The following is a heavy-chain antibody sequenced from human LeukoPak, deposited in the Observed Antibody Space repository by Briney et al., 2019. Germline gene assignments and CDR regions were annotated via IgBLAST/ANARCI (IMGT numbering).Heavy chain of an antibody. D-gene: IGHD2-2*01. CDR3: ARGCSSTTCYDAFDI. CDR2: IGTAGDP. CDR1: GFTFSSYD. Sequence: GGSLRLSCAASGFTFSSYDMHWVRQATGKGLEWVSAIGTAGDPYYPGSVKGRFTISRENAKNSLYLQMNSLRAGDTAVCYCARGCSSTTCYDAFDIWGQGTMVTVSS. J-gene: IGHJ3*02. V-gene: IGHV3-13*05.